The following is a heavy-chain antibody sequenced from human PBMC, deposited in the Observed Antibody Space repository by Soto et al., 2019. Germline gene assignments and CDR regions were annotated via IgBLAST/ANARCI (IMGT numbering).Heavy chain of an antibody. CDR2: ISYSGST. V-gene: IGHV4-30-4*01. D-gene: IGHD4-17*01. CDR1: GGSISSGDYF. Sequence: QVQLQESGPGLVKPAQTLSLTCTVSGGSISSGDYFWGWIRQPPGKGLEWIGYISYSGSTYYNPSLKSRVTISVDTSKNQSALKLSSVTAAATAVYYCARPNNYGSDYWSQGTLVTVSS. J-gene: IGHJ4*02. CDR3: ARPNNYGSDY.